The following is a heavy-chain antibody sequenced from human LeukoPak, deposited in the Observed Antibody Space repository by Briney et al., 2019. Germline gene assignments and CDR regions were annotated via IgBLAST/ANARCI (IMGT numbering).Heavy chain of an antibody. CDR3: ARVPTNGWRGYLNWFDP. V-gene: IGHV1-2*02. J-gene: IGHJ5*02. D-gene: IGHD2-15*01. CDR2: INPNSGGT. Sequence: ASVKVSCKASGYTFTGYYMHWVRQAPGQGLEWMGWINPNSGGTNYAQKFQGRVTMTRDTSISTAYMELSRLRSDDTAVYYCARVPTNGWRGYLNWFDPWGQGTLVTVSS. CDR1: GYTFTGYY.